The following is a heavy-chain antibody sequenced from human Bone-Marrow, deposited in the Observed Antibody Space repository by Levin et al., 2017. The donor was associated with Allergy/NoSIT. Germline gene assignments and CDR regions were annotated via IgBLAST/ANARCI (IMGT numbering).Heavy chain of an antibody. V-gene: IGHV4-39*01. J-gene: IGHJ4*02. CDR1: DGSVSSTNYY. CDR3: GRHRRVFGATVAAPFDL. Sequence: SQTLSLTCTVSDGSVSSTNYYWGWVRQFPGKGLEWIGTVSYSGRGDYNPSLKSRVIISVDSSKRQFSLALTSVTAADTAIYYCGRHRRVFGATVAAPFDLWGQGALVSVSS. D-gene: IGHD3-10*02. CDR2: VSYSGRG.